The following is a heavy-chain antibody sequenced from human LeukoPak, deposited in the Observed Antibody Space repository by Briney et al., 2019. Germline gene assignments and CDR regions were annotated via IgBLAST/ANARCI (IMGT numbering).Heavy chain of an antibody. J-gene: IGHJ4*02. CDR1: GFTFDEYG. CDR2: ISGSGGST. Sequence: PGGSLRLSCAASGFTFDEYGMSWVRQAPGKGLEWVSAISGSGGSTYYADSVKGRFTISRDNSKNTLYLQMNSLRAEDTAVYYCAKDRNRWGLTPPFDYWGQGTLVTVSS. D-gene: IGHD1-14*01. V-gene: IGHV3-23*01. CDR3: AKDRNRWGLTPPFDY.